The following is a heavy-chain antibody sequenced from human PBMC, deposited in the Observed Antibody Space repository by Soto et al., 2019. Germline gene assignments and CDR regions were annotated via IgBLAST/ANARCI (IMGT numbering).Heavy chain of an antibody. CDR3: ARGSDTAMADFDY. V-gene: IGHV4-34*01. J-gene: IGHJ4*02. CDR2: INHSGST. CDR1: GGSFNGYY. Sequence: SETLSLTCAVYGGSFNGYYWTWIRQPPGTGLEWIGEINHSGSTNYNPSLKSRVTISVDTSKNQFSLKLSSVTAADTAVYYCARGSDTAMADFDYWGQGTLVTVSS. D-gene: IGHD5-18*01.